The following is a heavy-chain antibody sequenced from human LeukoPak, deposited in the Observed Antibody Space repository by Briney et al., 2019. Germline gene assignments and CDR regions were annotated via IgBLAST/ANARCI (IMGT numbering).Heavy chain of an antibody. Sequence: ASVKVSCKASGYTFTGYYIHWVRQAPGQGLEWMGWINPNSGGANCAQKFQGRVTMTRDTSISTAYMELRRLTSDDTAVYYCARDSPGIAVAGNCFDYWGQGTLVTVSS. CDR2: INPNSGGA. D-gene: IGHD6-19*01. J-gene: IGHJ4*02. CDR3: ARDSPGIAVAGNCFDY. V-gene: IGHV1-2*02. CDR1: GYTFTGYY.